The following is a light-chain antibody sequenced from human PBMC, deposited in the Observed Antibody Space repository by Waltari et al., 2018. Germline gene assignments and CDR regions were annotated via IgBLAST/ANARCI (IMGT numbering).Light chain of an antibody. Sequence: EIVLTQSPGTLSLSPGERATLSCRASQRVSSSYLAWYQQKPSQAPRLRIYGASSRATGIPDRFSGSGSGTDFSLTISRLGPEDFAVYYCHQYGSSPLTFGGGTKVEIK. CDR1: QRVSSSY. CDR2: GAS. J-gene: IGKJ4*01. V-gene: IGKV3-20*01. CDR3: HQYGSSPLT.